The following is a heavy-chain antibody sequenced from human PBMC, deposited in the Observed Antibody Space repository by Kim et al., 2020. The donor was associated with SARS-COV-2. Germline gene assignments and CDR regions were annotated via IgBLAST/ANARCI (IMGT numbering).Heavy chain of an antibody. CDR3: ARDSRETYYYDSSGYTY. J-gene: IGHJ4*02. CDR1: GFTVSSNY. Sequence: GGSLRLSCAASGFTVSSNYMSWVRQAPGKGLEWVSVIYSGGSTYYEDSVKGRFTISRDNSKNTLYLQMNSLRAEDTAVYYCARDSRETYYYDSSGYTYWGQGTLVTVSS. D-gene: IGHD3-22*01. CDR2: IYSGGST. V-gene: IGHV3-53*01.